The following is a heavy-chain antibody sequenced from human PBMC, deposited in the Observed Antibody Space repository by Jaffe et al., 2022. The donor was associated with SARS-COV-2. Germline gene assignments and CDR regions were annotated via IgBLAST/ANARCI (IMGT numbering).Heavy chain of an antibody. V-gene: IGHV3-33*01. D-gene: IGHD3-9*01. J-gene: IGHJ6*02. CDR2: IWYDGSNK. Sequence: QVQLVESGGGVVQPGRSLRLSCAASGFTFSSYGMHWVRQAPGKGLEWVAVIWYDGSNKYYADSVKGRFTISRDNSKNTLYLQMNSLRAEDTAVYYCARGGPGSDRLFDWSSYYYYGMDVWGQGTTVTVSS. CDR1: GFTFSSYG. CDR3: ARGGPGSDRLFDWSSYYYYGMDV.